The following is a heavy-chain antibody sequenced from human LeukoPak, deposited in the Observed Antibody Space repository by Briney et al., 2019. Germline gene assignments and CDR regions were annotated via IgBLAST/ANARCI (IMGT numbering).Heavy chain of an antibody. Sequence: AISWVRQAPGQGLEWMGGIIPIFGTANYAQKLKGRVTITTDEYTSTAYMEVSRLRCEDTAVYYCARARLWFGEFPYYYYYMDVWGKGTTVTVSS. J-gene: IGHJ6*03. V-gene: IGHV1-69*05. CDR1: A. CDR3: ARARLWFGEFPYYYYYMDV. D-gene: IGHD3-10*01. CDR2: IIPIFGTA.